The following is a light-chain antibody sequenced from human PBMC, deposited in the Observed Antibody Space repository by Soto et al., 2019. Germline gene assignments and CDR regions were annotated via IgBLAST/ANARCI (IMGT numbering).Light chain of an antibody. Sequence: DIQMTQSPSSLSVSVGDRVTITCQASQDIGNYVNWYQQKPGKVPKLLLYDASSLQTGVPSRFSGSGSGTDFSFTISSLQPEDIATYYCQQYDNLPRTFGQGTKLEIK. J-gene: IGKJ2*01. CDR1: QDIGNY. CDR2: DAS. CDR3: QQYDNLPRT. V-gene: IGKV1-33*01.